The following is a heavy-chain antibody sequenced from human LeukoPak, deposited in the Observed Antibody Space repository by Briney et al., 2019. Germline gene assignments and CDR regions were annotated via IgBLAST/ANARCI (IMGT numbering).Heavy chain of an antibody. D-gene: IGHD2-2*01. CDR1: GFTFSSYG. CDR2: IWYDGSNK. J-gene: IGHJ5*02. V-gene: IGHV3-33*01. Sequence: GGFLRLSCAASGFTFSSYGMHWVRQAPGKGLEWVAVIWYDGSNKYYADSVKGRFTISRDNSKNTLYLQMNSLRAEDTAVYYCARDLQDIVVVPAAIRGSWFDPWGQGTLVTVSS. CDR3: ARDLQDIVVVPAAIRGSWFDP.